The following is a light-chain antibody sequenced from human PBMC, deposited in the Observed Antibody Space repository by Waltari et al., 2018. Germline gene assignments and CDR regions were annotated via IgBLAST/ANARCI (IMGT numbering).Light chain of an antibody. Sequence: QSVLSQPPSASGTPGQRVTISCSGSNYNIGNTFVSWYHQLPGTAPKPRIYRNNQRPSGVPDRFSGSKSGTSASLAISGLRSEDEADYYCASWDGSLGGVIFGGGTKLTVL. V-gene: IGLV1-47*01. CDR2: RNN. CDR1: NYNIGNTF. J-gene: IGLJ2*01. CDR3: ASWDGSLGGVI.